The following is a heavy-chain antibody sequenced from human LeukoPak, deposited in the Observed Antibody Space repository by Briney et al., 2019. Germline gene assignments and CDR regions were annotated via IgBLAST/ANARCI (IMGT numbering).Heavy chain of an antibody. D-gene: IGHD4-17*01. V-gene: IGHV4-4*02. CDR3: VRETTVNHYYYYGMDV. CDR1: GGSISSSNW. Sequence: SETLSLTCAVSGGSISSSNWWSWVRQPPGKGLEWIGEIYHSGSTNYNPSLKSRVTISVDKSKNQFSLKLSSVTAADTAVYYCVRETTVNHYYYYGMDVWGQGTTVTVSS. CDR2: IYHSGST. J-gene: IGHJ6*02.